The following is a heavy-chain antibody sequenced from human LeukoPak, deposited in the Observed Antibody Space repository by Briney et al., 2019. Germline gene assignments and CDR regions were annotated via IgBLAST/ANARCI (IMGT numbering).Heavy chain of an antibody. CDR3: VRYRDGEYDF. CDR2: IKQDGSEK. V-gene: IGHV3-7*01. Sequence: PGGSPRLSCAGSGFIFSSHWMIWVRQAPGKGLEWVANIKQDGSEKYYVDSVKGRFTISRDNTKSSMYLEMNSLRAEDTAVYYCVRYRDGEYDFWGQGSLVTVSS. D-gene: IGHD4-17*01. J-gene: IGHJ4*02. CDR1: GFIFSSHW.